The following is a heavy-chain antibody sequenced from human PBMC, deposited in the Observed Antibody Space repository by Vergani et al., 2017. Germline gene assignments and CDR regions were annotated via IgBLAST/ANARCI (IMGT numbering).Heavy chain of an antibody. Sequence: DVQLVQSGGGQVQPGESLEVSCAASVFKISDFDIHWVRQAPGRGLEWVGRSGLERARVIANSVASFSASVRGRFGIGRDDSKNADHLRLSNLGVEETAIYYCDRSKSINPWRTERRLGWFDFWGQGTLVTV. J-gene: IGHJ4*02. D-gene: IGHD1-1*01. V-gene: IGHV3-73*02. CDR1: VFKISDFD. CDR2: GLERARVIANSVA. CDR3: DRSKSINPWRTERRLGWFDF.